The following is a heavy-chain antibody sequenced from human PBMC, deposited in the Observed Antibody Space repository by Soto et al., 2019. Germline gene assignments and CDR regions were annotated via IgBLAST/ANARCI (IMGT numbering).Heavy chain of an antibody. CDR1: GFTVSSYW. D-gene: IGHD3-3*01. CDR2: IKQDGSEK. Sequence: PGGSLRLSCAASGFTVSSYWMSWARQAPGKGLEWVANIKQDGSEKYYVDSVKGRFTISRDNAKNALYLQMNRLRAEDTAVYYCAKDNDYDFWGEIYYYGMDDWGQGTTVTVSS. V-gene: IGHV3-7*01. J-gene: IGHJ6*02. CDR3: AKDNDYDFWGEIYYYGMDD.